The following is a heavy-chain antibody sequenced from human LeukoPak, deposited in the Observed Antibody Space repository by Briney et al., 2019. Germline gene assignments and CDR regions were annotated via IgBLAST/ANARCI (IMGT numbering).Heavy chain of an antibody. V-gene: IGHV3-15*01. Sequence: GGSLRLSCAASGFTFSNAWMSWVRQAPGKGLEWVGRIKNKTDGGTTDYAAPVKGRFTISRDDSKNTLYLQMNSLKTEDTAVYYCTTSITMIVVAPDAFDIWGQGTMVTVSS. CDR2: IKNKTDGGTT. CDR3: TTSITMIVVAPDAFDI. D-gene: IGHD3-22*01. CDR1: GFTFSNAW. J-gene: IGHJ3*02.